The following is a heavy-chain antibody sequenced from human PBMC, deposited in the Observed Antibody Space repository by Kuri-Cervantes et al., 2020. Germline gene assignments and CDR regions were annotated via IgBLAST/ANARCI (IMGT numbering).Heavy chain of an antibody. V-gene: IGHV4-38-2*01. D-gene: IGHD6-13*01. CDR1: GYSISSGYY. CDR3: ARGGGSSWPTFEF. J-gene: IGHJ4*02. CDR2: IYHSGST. Sequence: GSLRLSCAVSGYSISSGYYWGWIRQPPGKGLEWIGSIYHSGSTYYNPSLKSRVTISVDMSKNQFSLQLSSVTAADTAVYYCARGGGSSWPTFEFWGQGTLVTVSS.